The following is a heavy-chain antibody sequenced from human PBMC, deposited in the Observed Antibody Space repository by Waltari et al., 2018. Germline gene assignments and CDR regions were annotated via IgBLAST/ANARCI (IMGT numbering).Heavy chain of an antibody. V-gene: IGHV4-39*01. CDR3: ARSLHVFKAAAGMFDY. D-gene: IGHD6-13*01. Sequence: QLQLQESGPGLVKPSGTLSLTCTVSDASIRSGDYSWGWIRQPPGKGLEGIGSIYYSGTTSYNPSLRSRVTMSVDTSKKQFSLKLSSVTAADTAVYYCARSLHVFKAAAGMFDYWGQGTLVTVSS. CDR1: DASIRSGDYS. CDR2: IYYSGTT. J-gene: IGHJ4*02.